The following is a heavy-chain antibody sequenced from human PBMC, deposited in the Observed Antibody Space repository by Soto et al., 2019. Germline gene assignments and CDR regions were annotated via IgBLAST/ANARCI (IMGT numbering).Heavy chain of an antibody. CDR2: IYFTGAT. CDR1: GGSISSGTSY. D-gene: IGHD3-22*01. J-gene: IGHJ4*02. Sequence: QVRLQESGPGLVKPSQTVSLTCNVSGGSISSGTSYWTWIRQHPGEGLEWIGHIYFTGATYSNPSLRSRLSMSVDTSKNQFSLKLTSVTAADTATYYCATIPRRGYSYGIDYWGPGTLVTVSS. CDR3: ATIPRRGYSYGIDY. V-gene: IGHV4-31*04.